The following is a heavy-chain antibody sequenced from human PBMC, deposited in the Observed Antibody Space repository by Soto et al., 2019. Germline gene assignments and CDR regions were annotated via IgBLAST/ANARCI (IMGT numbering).Heavy chain of an antibody. J-gene: IGHJ5*02. CDR3: ARNVVRGVIPNGFDP. Sequence: SETLSLTCTVSGGSVSSGSYYWSWIRQPPGKGLEWIGYIYYSGSTNYNPSLKSRVTISVDTSKNQFSLKLSSVTAADTAVYYCARNVVRGVIPNGFDPWGQGTLVTVSS. CDR1: GGSVSSGSYY. V-gene: IGHV4-61*01. CDR2: IYYSGST. D-gene: IGHD3-10*01.